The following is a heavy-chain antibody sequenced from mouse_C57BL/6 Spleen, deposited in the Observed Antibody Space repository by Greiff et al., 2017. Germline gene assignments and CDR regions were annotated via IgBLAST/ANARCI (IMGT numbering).Heavy chain of an antibody. J-gene: IGHJ2*01. CDR2: ISSGSSTI. V-gene: IGHV5-17*01. CDR1: GFTFSDYG. CDR3: AMGMNGNYYFDY. D-gene: IGHD2-1*01. Sequence: EVMLVESGGGLVKPGGSLKLSCAASGFTFSDYGMHWVRQAPEKGLEWVAYISSGSSTIYYADTVKGRFTISRDNAKNTLFLQMTSLRSEDTDMYYCAMGMNGNYYFDYWGQGTTLTVSS.